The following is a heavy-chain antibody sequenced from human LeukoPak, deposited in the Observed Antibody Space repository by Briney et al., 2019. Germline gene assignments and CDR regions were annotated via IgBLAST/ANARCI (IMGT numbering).Heavy chain of an antibody. CDR2: IYYSGST. D-gene: IGHD6-19*01. J-gene: IGHJ3*02. CDR3: ARGVSSGWYRLDI. V-gene: IGHV4-59*01. Sequence: PSETLSLTCTVSGGSISSYYWSWIRQPPGKGLEWIGDIYYSGSTNYTPSLKSRVTISVDTSKNQFSLKLSSVTAADTAVYYCARGVSSGWYRLDIWGQGTMVTVS. CDR1: GGSISSYY.